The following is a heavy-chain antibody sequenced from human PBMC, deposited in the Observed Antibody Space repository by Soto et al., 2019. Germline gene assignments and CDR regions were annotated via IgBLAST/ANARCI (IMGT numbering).Heavy chain of an antibody. D-gene: IGHD2-15*01. V-gene: IGHV1-46*01. CDR1: GYIFTAYS. CDR3: AREENCSDGICYSEYFQR. J-gene: IGHJ1*01. Sequence: QVQLEQSGAEVKKPGASVKVSCKASGYIFTAYSMHWVRRAPGQGLQWMGVVNPSGGSTNYAQKFECRITLNRDTSRNPFYMDLSSLTSEDTAVYYCAREENCSDGICYSEYFQRWGQGTLVTVSS. CDR2: VNPSGGST.